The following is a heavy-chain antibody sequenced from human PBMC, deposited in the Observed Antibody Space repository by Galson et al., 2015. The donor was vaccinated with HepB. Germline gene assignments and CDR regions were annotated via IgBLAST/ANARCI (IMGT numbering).Heavy chain of an antibody. CDR2: INDSGTT. J-gene: IGHJ6*03. CDR3: ARDSGVVGSGTRHHRHHYMDV. V-gene: IGHV4-34*01. D-gene: IGHD2-15*01. CDR1: GGSFSGYY. Sequence: SETLSLTCAVYGGSFSGYYWSWIRQSPGKGLEWIGEINDSGTTHYSPSLKSRLTISADTSKNQFSLRLKSVTVAEMAVYYCARDSGVVGSGTRHHRHHYMDVWAKGTTVTVSS.